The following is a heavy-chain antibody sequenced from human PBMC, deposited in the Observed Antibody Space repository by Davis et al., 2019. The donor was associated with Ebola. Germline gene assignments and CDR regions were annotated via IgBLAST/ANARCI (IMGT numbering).Heavy chain of an antibody. CDR1: GYTFTSYA. J-gene: IGHJ4*02. CDR2: IIATLGIA. Sequence: SVKVSCKASGYTFTSYAMNWVRQAPGQGLEWMGRIIATLGIADYAQKFQGRVTITADESTSTAYMELSSLRSEDTAVYYCARGWPTGYYFDYWGQGTLVTVSS. V-gene: IGHV1-69*04. CDR3: ARGWPTGYYFDY. D-gene: IGHD2-15*01.